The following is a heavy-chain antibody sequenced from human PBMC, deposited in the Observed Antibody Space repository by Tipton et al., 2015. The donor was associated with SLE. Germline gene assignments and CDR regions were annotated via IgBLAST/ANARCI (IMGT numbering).Heavy chain of an antibody. CDR2: IKSKTDGGTT. CDR1: GFTFNNAW. Sequence: SLRLSCAASGFTFNNAWMSWVRQAPGKGLEWVGRIKSKTDGGTTDYAAPVKGRFSISRDDSKGTLFLQMNSLTTEDTAVYYCAYKGGSGIWGQGTLVTVSS. V-gene: IGHV3-15*01. CDR3: AYKGGSGI. J-gene: IGHJ4*02. D-gene: IGHD1-14*01.